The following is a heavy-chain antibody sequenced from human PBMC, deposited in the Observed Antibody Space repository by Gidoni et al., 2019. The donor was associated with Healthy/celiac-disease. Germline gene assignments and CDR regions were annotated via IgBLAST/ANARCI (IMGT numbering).Heavy chain of an antibody. J-gene: IGHJ4*02. CDR3: ARDPNRNDFWSGYYISQFDY. Sequence: EVQLVESGGGLVKPGGSLRLSCAASGFTFISYSMNWVRQAPGKGLEWVSSISSSSSYIYYADSVKGRFTISRDNAKNSLYLQMNSLRAEDTAVYYCARDPNRNDFWSGYYISQFDYWGQGTLVTVSS. V-gene: IGHV3-21*01. CDR2: ISSSSSYI. CDR1: GFTFISYS. D-gene: IGHD3-3*01.